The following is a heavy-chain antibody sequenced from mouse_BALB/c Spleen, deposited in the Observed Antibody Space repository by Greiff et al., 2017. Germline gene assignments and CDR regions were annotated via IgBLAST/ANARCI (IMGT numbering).Heavy chain of an antibody. D-gene: IGHD1-2*01. Sequence: QVQLQQSGPGLVAPSQSLSITCTVSGFSLTSYGVHWVRQPPGKGLEWLGVIWAGGSTNYNSALMSRLSISKDNSKSQVFLKMNSLQTDDTAMYYCARAHYYGGGAMDYWGQGTSVTVSS. CDR2: IWAGGST. CDR3: ARAHYYGGGAMDY. CDR1: GFSLTSYG. J-gene: IGHJ4*01. V-gene: IGHV2-9*02.